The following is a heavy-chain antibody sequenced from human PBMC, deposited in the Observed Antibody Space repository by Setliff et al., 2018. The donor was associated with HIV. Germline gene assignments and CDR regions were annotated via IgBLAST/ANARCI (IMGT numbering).Heavy chain of an antibody. J-gene: IGHJ3*02. CDR3: ARDYSTLGRSDDAFDM. V-gene: IGHV4-59*02. Sequence: PSETLSLTCPVSGDSVSRYYWSWIRQSPGKGLEWIGYASYSGNANYNPSLKSRVTISVDTTKNQFSLKLTSMTAADTAIYYCARDYSTLGRSDDAFDMWGPGTMVTVSS. D-gene: IGHD3-3*01. CDR2: ASYSGNA. CDR1: GDSVSRYY.